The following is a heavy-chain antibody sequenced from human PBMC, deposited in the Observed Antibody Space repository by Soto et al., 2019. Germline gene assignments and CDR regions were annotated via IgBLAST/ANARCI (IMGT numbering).Heavy chain of an antibody. J-gene: IGHJ4*02. V-gene: IGHV3-21*01. CDR2: ISSSSSYI. CDR3: ARVGAQRVRGFDY. Sequence: EVQLVESGGGLVKPGGSLRLSRAAYGFTFSSYSMNWDRQAPGKGLEWASSISSSSSYIYYADSVKGRLTNSRYNAKNSLYLQMNSQRADDTAVYYCARVGAQRVRGFDYWGQGTLVTVCS. CDR1: GFTFSSYS. D-gene: IGHD6-6*01.